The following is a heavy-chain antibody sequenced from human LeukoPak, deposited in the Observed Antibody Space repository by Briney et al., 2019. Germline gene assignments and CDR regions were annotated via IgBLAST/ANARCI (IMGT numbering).Heavy chain of an antibody. CDR1: GFTVSSNY. Sequence: PGGSLRLSCAASGFTVSSNYMSWVRQAPGKGLEWVSVIYSGGSTYYADSVKGRFTISRDNSKNTLYLQMNSLRVEDTAVYYCAKGLRLYLDAFDIWGQGTMVTVSS. J-gene: IGHJ3*02. V-gene: IGHV3-53*05. CDR3: AKGLRLYLDAFDI. CDR2: IYSGGST. D-gene: IGHD2-8*01.